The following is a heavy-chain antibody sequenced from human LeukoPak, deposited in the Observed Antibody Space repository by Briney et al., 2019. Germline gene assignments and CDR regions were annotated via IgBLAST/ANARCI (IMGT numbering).Heavy chain of an antibody. CDR3: ARGSIPDY. V-gene: IGHV4-39*07. D-gene: IGHD2-21*01. J-gene: IGHJ4*02. CDR2: IYYSGST. Sequence: SETLSLTCAVSGDSISSSSYYWVWIRQPPGKGLEWIGSIYYSGSTYYNPSLKSRVTMSVDTSKNQFSLKLSSVTAADTAVYYCARGSIPDYWGQGILVTVSS. CDR1: GDSISSSSYY.